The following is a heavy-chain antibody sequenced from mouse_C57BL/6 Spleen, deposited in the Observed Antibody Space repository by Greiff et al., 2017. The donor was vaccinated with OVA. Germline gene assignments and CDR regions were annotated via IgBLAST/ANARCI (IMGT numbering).Heavy chain of an antibody. CDR3: TSLYGSSYAY. CDR1: GFTFSSYA. CDR2: ISSGGNYI. D-gene: IGHD1-1*01. Sequence: EVQVVESGEGLVKPGGSLKLSCAASGFTFSSYAMSWVRQTPEKRLEWVAYISSGGNYIYYADTVKGRFTISRDNARNTLYLQMSSLKSEDTAMYYCTSLYGSSYAYWGQGTLVTVSA. J-gene: IGHJ3*01. V-gene: IGHV5-9-1*02.